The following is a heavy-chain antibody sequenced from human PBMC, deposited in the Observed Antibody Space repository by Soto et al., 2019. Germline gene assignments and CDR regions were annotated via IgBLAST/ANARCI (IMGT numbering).Heavy chain of an antibody. Sequence: SETLSLTCTVSGGSVSNHYWSWIRQPAGKGLEWLGRLYNAERVSYNPSLKSRVTMSMDTSKNQFSLKLTSVTAADTAVYFCAREPLAHSYFDFWGQGTPVTVSS. CDR1: GGSVSNHY. CDR2: LYNAERV. J-gene: IGHJ4*02. CDR3: AREPLAHSYFDF. V-gene: IGHV4-4*07.